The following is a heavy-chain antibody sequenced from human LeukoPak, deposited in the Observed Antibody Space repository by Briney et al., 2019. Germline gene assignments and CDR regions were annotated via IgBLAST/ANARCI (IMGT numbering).Heavy chain of an antibody. J-gene: IGHJ4*02. V-gene: IGHV1-2*02. CDR1: GYTFTGYY. CDR2: INLNSGGT. D-gene: IGHD1-7*01. Sequence: GASVKVSCRTSGYTFTGYYMHWVRQAPGHGLEWMGWINLNSGGTNYAQNFQGRVTMTRDTSITTLYLELSRLKSDDTAVYYCARDGGISGTTFDYWGQGTLVTVSS. CDR3: ARDGGISGTTFDY.